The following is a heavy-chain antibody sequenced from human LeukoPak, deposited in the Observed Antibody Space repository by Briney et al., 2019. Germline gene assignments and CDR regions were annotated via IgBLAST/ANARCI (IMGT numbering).Heavy chain of an antibody. Sequence: HAGGSLRLSCAASGFTLSTYTMNWVRQAPGKGLQWFSYISSSSSTIYYADSVKGRFTISRDNAKNSLYLQMNSLRDEDTAVYYCAREWEDYDILTGFDYWGQGTLVTVSS. CDR1: GFTLSTYT. CDR2: ISSSSSTI. CDR3: AREWEDYDILTGFDY. J-gene: IGHJ4*02. D-gene: IGHD3-9*01. V-gene: IGHV3-48*02.